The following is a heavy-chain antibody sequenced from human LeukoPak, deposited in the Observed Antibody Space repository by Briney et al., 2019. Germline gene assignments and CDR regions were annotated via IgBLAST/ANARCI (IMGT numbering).Heavy chain of an antibody. V-gene: IGHV3-53*01. CDR3: AREGSYDTSGYNDALDI. D-gene: IGHD3-22*01. CDR1: GFTVSSNY. Sequence: GRSLRLSCAASGFTVSSNYMNWVRQAPGKGLEWVSVIYSGGSTYYADSVKGRFTISRDNSKNTLYLQMNSLRDEDTAVYYCAREGSYDTSGYNDALDIWGQGTMVTVSA. J-gene: IGHJ3*02. CDR2: IYSGGST.